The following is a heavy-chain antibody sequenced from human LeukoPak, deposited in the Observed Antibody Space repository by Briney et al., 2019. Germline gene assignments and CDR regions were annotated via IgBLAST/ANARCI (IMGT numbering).Heavy chain of an antibody. J-gene: IGHJ4*02. V-gene: IGHV4-59*08. CDR1: GGSISSYY. CDR3: ARHAYYASGSYYLS. D-gene: IGHD3-10*01. Sequence: SETLSLTCTVSGGSISSYYWSWIRQPPGKGLEWIGYIYYSGSTNYNPSLKSRVTISVDTSRNQFSLNLSSVTAADTAVYYCARHAYYASGSYYLSWGQGTLVTVSS. CDR2: IYYSGST.